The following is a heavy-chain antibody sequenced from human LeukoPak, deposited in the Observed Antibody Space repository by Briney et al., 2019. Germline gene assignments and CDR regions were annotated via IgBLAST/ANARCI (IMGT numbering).Heavy chain of an antibody. J-gene: IGHJ4*02. Sequence: GGSLRLSCAASGFTFSTYWMHWVRQAPGRGLVWLSRVDNDGSGTSYADSVKGRFTISRDNGKNILFLQMDSLRAEDTAVYFCARSQRGYSYGEHWGQGTPVTVSS. CDR1: GFTFSTYW. CDR2: VDNDGSGT. CDR3: ARSQRGYSYGEH. D-gene: IGHD5-18*01. V-gene: IGHV3-74*01.